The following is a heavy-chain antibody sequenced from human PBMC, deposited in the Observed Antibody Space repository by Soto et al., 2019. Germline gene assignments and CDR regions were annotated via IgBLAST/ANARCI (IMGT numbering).Heavy chain of an antibody. CDR1: VYTFTSYY. J-gene: IGHJ1*01. D-gene: IGHD3-22*01. CDR3: AGVAADSSLIGYFQH. CDR2: INPSGGST. Sequence: ASVKVACKASVYTFTSYYMHWVRQAPGQGLEWMGIINPSGGSTSYAQKFQGRVTMTRDTSTSTVYMELSSLRSEDTAVYYCAGVAADSSLIGYFQHWGQGTLVTVSS. V-gene: IGHV1-46*01.